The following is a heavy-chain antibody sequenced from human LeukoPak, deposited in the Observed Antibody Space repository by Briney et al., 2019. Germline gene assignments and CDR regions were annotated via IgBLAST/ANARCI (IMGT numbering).Heavy chain of an antibody. CDR3: ASQNDYGGNCFFEY. J-gene: IGHJ4*02. D-gene: IGHD4-23*01. CDR2: IEQDGGEK. CDR1: GFTFSSYW. V-gene: IGHV3-7*01. Sequence: GGSLRLSCAASGFTFSSYWMSWVRQAPGKGLEWVANIEQDGGEKYYVDSVKGRFTISRDNAKSSLYLQMNSLRAEDTAVYYCASQNDYGGNCFFEYWGQGTLVTVSS.